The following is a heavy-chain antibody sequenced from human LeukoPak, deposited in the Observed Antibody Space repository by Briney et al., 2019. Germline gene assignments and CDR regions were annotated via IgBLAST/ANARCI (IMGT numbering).Heavy chain of an antibody. CDR3: ARARLQYQLPDAFDI. CDR1: GFTFSSYS. J-gene: IGHJ3*02. CDR2: ISSSSSYI. Sequence: TGGSLRLSCAASGFTFSSYSMNWVRQAPGKGLEWVSSISSSSSYIYYADSVKGRFTISRDNAKNPLYLQMNSLRAEDTAVYYCARARLQYQLPDAFDIWGQGTMVTVSS. V-gene: IGHV3-21*01. D-gene: IGHD2-2*01.